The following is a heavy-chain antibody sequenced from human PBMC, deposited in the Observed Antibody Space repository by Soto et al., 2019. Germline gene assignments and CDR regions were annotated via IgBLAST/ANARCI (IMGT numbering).Heavy chain of an antibody. V-gene: IGHV3-7*01. CDR2: IKPDGSEK. J-gene: IGHJ3*02. Sequence: EVQLVESGGGWVQPGGSLRLSCEASRFIFSSYWMSWVRQAPGKGLEWVANIKPDGSEKYYVDSVKGRFTISRDNAKNSLYLQMNNLRAGDTAVYYCARVVFAYGDYVGAFDIWGQGTMVTVSS. CDR3: ARVVFAYGDYVGAFDI. CDR1: RFIFSSYW. D-gene: IGHD4-17*01.